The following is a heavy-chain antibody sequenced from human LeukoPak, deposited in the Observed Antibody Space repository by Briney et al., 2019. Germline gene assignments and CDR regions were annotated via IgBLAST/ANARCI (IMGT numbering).Heavy chain of an antibody. D-gene: IGHD1-7*01. CDR1: GGSFSNYY. Sequence: PSETLSLTCAVYGGSFSNYYRSRIRQPPGKGLEWIGEINDSGRINYNPSLMGRVTVSVDTSKNQFSLRLTSVTATDTAVYYCARRWNYGRNYYIDVWGNGATVSVSS. J-gene: IGHJ6*03. V-gene: IGHV4-34*01. CDR2: INDSGRI. CDR3: ARRWNYGRNYYIDV.